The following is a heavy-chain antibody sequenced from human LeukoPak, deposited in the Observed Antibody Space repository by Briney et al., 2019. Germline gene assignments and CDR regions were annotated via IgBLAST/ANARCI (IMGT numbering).Heavy chain of an antibody. CDR3: ARPYGDYEYFQH. CDR1: GGSISSSSYY. J-gene: IGHJ1*01. V-gene: IGHV4-39*01. Sequence: PSETLSLTCTVSGGSISSSSYYWGWIRQPPGKGLEWIGSIYYSGSTYYNPSLKSRVTISVDTSKDQFSLKLSSVTAADTAVYYCARPYGDYEYFQHWGQGTLVTVSS. CDR2: IYYSGST. D-gene: IGHD4-17*01.